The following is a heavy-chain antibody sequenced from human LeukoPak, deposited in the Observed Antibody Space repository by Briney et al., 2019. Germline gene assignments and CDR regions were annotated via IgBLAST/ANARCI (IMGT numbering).Heavy chain of an antibody. Sequence: GSVKVSCKASGYTFTGYYMHWVRQAPGQGLEWMGWINPNSGGTNYAQKFQGRVTMTRDTSISTAYMELNRLRSDDTAVYYCGRDRDYGSGIFDYWGQGTLVTVSS. D-gene: IGHD3-10*01. CDR3: GRDRDYGSGIFDY. CDR1: GYTFTGYY. J-gene: IGHJ4*02. V-gene: IGHV1-2*02. CDR2: INPNSGGT.